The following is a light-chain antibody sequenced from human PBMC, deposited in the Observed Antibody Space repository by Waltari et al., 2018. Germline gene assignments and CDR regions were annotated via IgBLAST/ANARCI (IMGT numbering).Light chain of an antibody. J-gene: IGKJ1*01. V-gene: IGKV3-20*01. CDR3: QKYDRLPAT. Sequence: IVFKPSSSTLSLSPGERSTPSCRASQSVSKFLAWYQQKPGQAPRLLIYGASTRATGIPDRFSGSGSGTDFSLTISRLEPEDFAVYYCQKYDRLPATFGQGTKVEIK. CDR2: GAS. CDR1: QSVSKF.